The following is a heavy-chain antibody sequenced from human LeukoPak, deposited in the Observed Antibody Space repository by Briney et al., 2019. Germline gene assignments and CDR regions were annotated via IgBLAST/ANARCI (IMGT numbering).Heavy chain of an antibody. CDR2: IIPIFGTA. Sequence: GASVKVSCKASGGTFSSYAISWVRQAPGQGLEWMGGIIPIFGTANYAQKFQGRVTITTDESTSTAHMELSSLRSEDTAVYYCARDGPPWSDALHIWGRGTMVSVSS. CDR1: GGTFSSYA. V-gene: IGHV1-69*05. CDR3: ARDGPPWSDALHI. D-gene: IGHD2-8*02. J-gene: IGHJ3*02.